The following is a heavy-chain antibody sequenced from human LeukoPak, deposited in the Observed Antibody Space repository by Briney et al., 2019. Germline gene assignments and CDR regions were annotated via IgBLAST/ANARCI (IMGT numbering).Heavy chain of an antibody. CDR3: ARLAGTIFGVPYYYYYMDV. J-gene: IGHJ6*03. CDR1: GGSISSGSYY. CDR2: IYYSGST. V-gene: IGHV4-39*01. Sequence: SETLSLTCTVSGGSISSGSYYWGWIRQPPGKGLEWIGSIYYSGSTYYNPSLKSRVTISVDTSKNQFSLKLSSVTAADTAVYYCARLAGTIFGVPYYYYYMDVWGKGTTVTVSS. D-gene: IGHD3-3*01.